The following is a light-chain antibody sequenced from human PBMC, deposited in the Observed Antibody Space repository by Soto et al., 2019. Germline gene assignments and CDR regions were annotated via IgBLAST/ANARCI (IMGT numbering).Light chain of an antibody. J-gene: IGLJ2*01. CDR2: SNN. V-gene: IGLV1-44*01. CDR3: AAWDYSLNGRVV. CDR1: SSNIGSNT. Sequence: QSVLTQPPSASGTPGQRVTISCSGSSSNIGSNTVNWYQQLPGTAPKLLIYSNNQRPSGVPDRFSGSKSGTSASLAISVLQSEDEADYYCAAWDYSLNGRVVFGGGTKVTVL.